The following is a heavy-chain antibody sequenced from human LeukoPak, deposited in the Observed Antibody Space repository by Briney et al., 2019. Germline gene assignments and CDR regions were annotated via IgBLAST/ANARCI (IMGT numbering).Heavy chain of an antibody. CDR3: ARGLVVPAALADAFDI. V-gene: IGHV3-20*04. D-gene: IGHD2-2*01. J-gene: IGHJ3*02. CDR1: GFTFDDYD. Sequence: PGGSLRLSCAASGFTFDDYDMSWVRQAPGKGLEWVSGIHWNGGSPGYADSVKGRFTISRDNAKNSLYLQMNSLRAEDTALYYCARGLVVPAALADAFDIWGQGTMVTVSS. CDR2: IHWNGGSP.